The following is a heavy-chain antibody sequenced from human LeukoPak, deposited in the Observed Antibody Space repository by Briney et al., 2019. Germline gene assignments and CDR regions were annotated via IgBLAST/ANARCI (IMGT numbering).Heavy chain of an antibody. Sequence: SETLSLTCTVSGYSISSGYYWGWIRQPPGKGLEWIGSIYHSGSTYYNPSLKSRVTISVDTSKNQFSLKLSSVTAADTAVYYCARRDTYYDYVWGSYRQGYFDYWGQGTLVTVSS. J-gene: IGHJ4*02. V-gene: IGHV4-38-2*02. CDR3: ARRDTYYDYVWGSYRQGYFDY. D-gene: IGHD3-16*02. CDR1: GYSISSGYY. CDR2: IYHSGST.